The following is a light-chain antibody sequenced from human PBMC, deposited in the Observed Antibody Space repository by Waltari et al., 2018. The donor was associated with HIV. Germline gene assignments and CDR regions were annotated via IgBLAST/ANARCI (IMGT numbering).Light chain of an antibody. CDR1: SSDVAGYNY. CDR2: EVS. V-gene: IGLV2-14*01. J-gene: IGLJ1*01. Sequence: QSALTQPASVSGSPGQSITISCTGTSSDVAGYNYVSWYQHHPGKAPKLLIYEVSNRPSGVSNRFSGSKSGNTASLTISGLQAEDEADYYCTSYTSSSPYLFGTGTKVTVL. CDR3: TSYTSSSPYL.